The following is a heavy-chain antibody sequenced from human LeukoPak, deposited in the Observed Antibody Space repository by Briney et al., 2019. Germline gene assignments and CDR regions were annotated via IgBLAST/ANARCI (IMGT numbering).Heavy chain of an antibody. CDR3: ARDSGYSSSWYRRYYYYYMDV. CDR1: GFTFSSYA. J-gene: IGHJ6*03. CDR2: ISGSGGSP. Sequence: AGGSLRLSCAASGFTFSSYAMSWVRQAPGKGLEWVSAISGSGGSPYYADSVKGRFTISRDNAKNSLYLQMNSLRAEDTAVYYCARDSGYSSSWYRRYYYYYMDVWGKGTPVTISS. V-gene: IGHV3-23*01. D-gene: IGHD6-13*01.